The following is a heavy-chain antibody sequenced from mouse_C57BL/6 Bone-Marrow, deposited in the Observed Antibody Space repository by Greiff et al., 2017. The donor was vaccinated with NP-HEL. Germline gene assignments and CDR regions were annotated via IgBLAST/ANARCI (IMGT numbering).Heavy chain of an antibody. D-gene: IGHD2-1*01. V-gene: IGHV1-81*01. J-gene: IGHJ3*01. CDR1: GYTFTSYG. Sequence: VQVVESGAELARPGASVKLSCKASGYTFTSYGISWVKQRTGQGLEWIGEIYPRSGNTYYNEKFKGKATLTADKSSSTAYMELRSLTSEDSAVYFCARTGNWRFAYWGQGTLVTVSA. CDR3: ARTGNWRFAY. CDR2: IYPRSGNT.